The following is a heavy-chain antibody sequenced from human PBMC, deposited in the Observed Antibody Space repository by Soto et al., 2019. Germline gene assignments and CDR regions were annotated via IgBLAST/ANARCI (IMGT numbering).Heavy chain of an antibody. D-gene: IGHD2-2*02. Sequence: SETLSLTCAVYGGSFSGYYWSWIRQPPGKGLEWIGEINHSGSTNYNPSLKSRVTISVDTSKNQFSLKLSSVTAADTAVYYCARRARIVVVPAAIVGNWFDPWGQGTLVTVSS. CDR1: GGSFSGYY. J-gene: IGHJ5*02. CDR2: INHSGST. CDR3: ARRARIVVVPAAIVGNWFDP. V-gene: IGHV4-34*01.